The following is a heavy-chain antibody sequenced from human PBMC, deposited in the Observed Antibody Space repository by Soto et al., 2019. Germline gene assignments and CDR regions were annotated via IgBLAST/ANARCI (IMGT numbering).Heavy chain of an antibody. CDR1: GGSISSYY. J-gene: IGHJ4*02. V-gene: IGHV4-59*08. CDR3: ARQVTGWEYYFDY. D-gene: IGHD1-26*01. CDR2: IYYSGST. Sequence: QVQLQESGPGLVKPSETLSLTCTVSGGSISSYYWSWIRQPPGKGLEWIGYIYYSGSTNYNPSLKSRVTISVDTSKNQFSLKLSSVTAADTAVYYCARQVTGWEYYFDYWGQGTLVTVSS.